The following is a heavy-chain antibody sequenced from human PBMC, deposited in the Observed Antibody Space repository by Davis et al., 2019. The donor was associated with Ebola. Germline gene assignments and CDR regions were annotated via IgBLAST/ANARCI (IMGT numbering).Heavy chain of an antibody. Sequence: GGSLRLSCAASGFTFSSYWMHWVRQAPGKGLEWVSAISGSGGSTYYADSVKGRFTISRDNSKNTLYLQMNSLRAEDTAVYYCARALWFRECNFDYWGQGTLVTVPS. J-gene: IGHJ4*02. V-gene: IGHV3-23*01. CDR2: ISGSGGST. D-gene: IGHD3-10*01. CDR1: GFTFSSYW. CDR3: ARALWFRECNFDY.